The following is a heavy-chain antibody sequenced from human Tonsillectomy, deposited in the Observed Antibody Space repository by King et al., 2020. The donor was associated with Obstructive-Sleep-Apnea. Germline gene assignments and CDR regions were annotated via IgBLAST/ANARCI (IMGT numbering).Heavy chain of an antibody. V-gene: IGHV3-15*01. CDR3: HSLPYYNYGMDV. CDR1: GFTFNNAW. Sequence: VQLVESGGGLVKPGGSLRLSCAASGFTFNNAWLNWVRQAPGKGLEWVGRIKSKSDGGTTDYAAPVKGRFTISRDDSENTLYLQMNSLKTEDTAIYYCHSLPYYNYGMDVWGQGTTVTVSS. CDR2: IKSKSDGGTT. J-gene: IGHJ6*02. D-gene: IGHD5-18*01.